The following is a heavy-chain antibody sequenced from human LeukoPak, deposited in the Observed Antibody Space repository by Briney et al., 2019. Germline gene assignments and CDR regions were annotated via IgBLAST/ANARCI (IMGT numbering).Heavy chain of an antibody. V-gene: IGHV4-59*01. Sequence: SETLSLTCTVSGGSISSYYWSWIRQPPGKGLERIGYIYYSGSTNYNPSLKSRVTISVDTSKNQFSLKLSSVTAADTAVYYCARENCSGGSCSAFDYWGQGTLVTVSS. CDR1: GGSISSYY. CDR2: IYYSGST. CDR3: ARENCSGGSCSAFDY. J-gene: IGHJ4*02. D-gene: IGHD2-15*01.